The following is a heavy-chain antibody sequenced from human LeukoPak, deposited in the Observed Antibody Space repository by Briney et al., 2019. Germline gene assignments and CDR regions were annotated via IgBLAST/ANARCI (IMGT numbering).Heavy chain of an antibody. D-gene: IGHD6-13*01. Sequence: PSETLSLTCAVYGGSFSDYYWSWIRQPPGKGLEWIGEINHSGSTNYNPSLKSRVTISVDTSKNQFSLKLSSVTAADTAVYYCVRENSWFFDYWGQGILVTVSS. J-gene: IGHJ4*02. V-gene: IGHV4-34*01. CDR1: GGSFSDYY. CDR3: VRENSWFFDY. CDR2: INHSGST.